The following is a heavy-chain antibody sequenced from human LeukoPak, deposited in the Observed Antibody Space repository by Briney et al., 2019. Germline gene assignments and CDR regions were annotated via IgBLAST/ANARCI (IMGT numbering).Heavy chain of an antibody. CDR2: IYYSGST. CDR1: GGSISSHY. D-gene: IGHD6-6*01. V-gene: IGHV4-59*11. Sequence: PSETLSLTCTVSGGSISSHYWSWIRQPPGKGLEWIRYIYYSGSTNYNPSLKSRVTISVDTSKNQFSLKLSSVTAADTAVYYCARDSLDSSSAFDYWGQGTLVTVSS. J-gene: IGHJ4*02. CDR3: ARDSLDSSSAFDY.